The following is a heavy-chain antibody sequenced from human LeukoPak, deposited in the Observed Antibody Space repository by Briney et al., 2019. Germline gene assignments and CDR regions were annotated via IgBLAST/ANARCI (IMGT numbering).Heavy chain of an antibody. Sequence: PGGSLRLSCAASGFTFSSYSMNWVRQAPGKGLEWVSSISSSCSYIYYADSLKGRFTISRDNAKNSLYLQMNSLRAEDTAVYYCARDDGDYLGAFDIWGQGTMVTVSS. D-gene: IGHD4-17*01. J-gene: IGHJ3*02. CDR3: ARDDGDYLGAFDI. CDR1: GFTFSSYS. V-gene: IGHV3-21*01. CDR2: ISSSCSYI.